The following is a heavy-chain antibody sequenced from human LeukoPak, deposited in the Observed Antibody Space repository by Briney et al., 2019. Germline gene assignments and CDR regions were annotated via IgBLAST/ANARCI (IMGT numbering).Heavy chain of an antibody. CDR1: GFTLSDHY. D-gene: IGHD2-8*01. CDR2: IYSGGST. J-gene: IGHJ6*03. CDR3: AREMNGADPLSMDV. V-gene: IGHV3-53*01. Sequence: PGGSLRLSCAASGFTLSDHYMDWVRQAPGKGLEWVSVIYSGGSTYYADSVKGRFTISRDNSKNTLYLQMNSLRAEDTAVYYCAREMNGADPLSMDVWGKGTTVTVSS.